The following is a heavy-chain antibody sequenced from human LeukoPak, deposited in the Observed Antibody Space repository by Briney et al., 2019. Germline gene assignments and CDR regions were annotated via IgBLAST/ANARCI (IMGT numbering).Heavy chain of an antibody. CDR2: IRGGVYGATT. Sequence: PGRSLRLSCTTSGFIFGDYAMSWVRQAPGKGLEWVSLIRGGVYGATTEYAASVKGRFAMSRDDSKSIAYLQMNSLKSEDTAMYYCSRERAGVFQYWGQGILVTVSS. CDR3: SRERAGVFQY. V-gene: IGHV3-49*04. CDR1: GFIFGDYA. J-gene: IGHJ4*02.